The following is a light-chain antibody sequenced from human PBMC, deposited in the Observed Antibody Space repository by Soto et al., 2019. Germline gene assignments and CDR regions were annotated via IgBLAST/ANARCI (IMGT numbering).Light chain of an antibody. J-gene: IGKJ1*01. CDR2: DAS. V-gene: IGKV3-11*01. CDR1: QSVSSY. CDR3: QQRSNWPRT. Sequence: EIVLTPSPATLSLSKGERATLSCRASQSVSSYLAWYQQKPGQTPRLLIYDASNRATGIPARFSGSGSGTDFTLTISSLEPGDFAVYYCQQRSNWPRTFGQGTKVDIK.